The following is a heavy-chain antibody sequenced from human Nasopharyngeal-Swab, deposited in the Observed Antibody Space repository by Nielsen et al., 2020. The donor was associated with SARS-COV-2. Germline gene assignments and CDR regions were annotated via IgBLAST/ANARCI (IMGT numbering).Heavy chain of an antibody. Sequence: SQTLSLTCTVSGGSISSYYWNWIRQPPGKGLEWIGYIYYSGSTNYNPSLKSRVTISVDTSKNQISLKLSSVTAADTAVYYCARQGSGWYPFEYWGQGTLVTVSS. CDR1: GGSISSYY. CDR3: ARQGSGWYPFEY. J-gene: IGHJ4*02. V-gene: IGHV4-59*08. D-gene: IGHD6-19*01. CDR2: IYYSGST.